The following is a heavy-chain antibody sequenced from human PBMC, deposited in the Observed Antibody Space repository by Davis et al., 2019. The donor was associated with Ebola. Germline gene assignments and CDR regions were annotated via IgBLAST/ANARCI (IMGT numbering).Heavy chain of an antibody. CDR1: GFTFDDYA. CDR2: INWNGGST. D-gene: IGHD3-10*01. J-gene: IGHJ6*02. Sequence: GESLKISCAASGFTFDDYAMSWVRQAPGKGLEWVSGINWNGGSTGYADSVKGRFTISRDNAKSSLYLQMNSLRAEDTAVYYCARAWGSGSYYYYGMDVWGQGTTVTVSS. V-gene: IGHV3-20*04. CDR3: ARAWGSGSYYYYGMDV.